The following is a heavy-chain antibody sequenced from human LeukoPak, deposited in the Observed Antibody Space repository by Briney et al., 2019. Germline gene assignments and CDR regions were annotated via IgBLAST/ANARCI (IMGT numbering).Heavy chain of an antibody. V-gene: IGHV2-5*01. Sequence: SGPMLVKPTQTLTLTCTFSGFSLSTSGVGVGWIRQPPGKALEWLALIYWSDDKRYSTSLKTRLAITKDTSKNQVVLTMTNVDPVDTATYYCAHSTPSNYYDSTGWDYDYWGQGTLVTVSS. CDR1: GFSLSTSGVG. J-gene: IGHJ4*02. D-gene: IGHD3-22*01. CDR3: AHSTPSNYYDSTGWDYDY. CDR2: IYWSDDK.